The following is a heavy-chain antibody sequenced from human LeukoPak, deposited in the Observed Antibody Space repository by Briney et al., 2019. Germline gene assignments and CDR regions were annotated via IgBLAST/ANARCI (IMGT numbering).Heavy chain of an antibody. Sequence: GASVKVSCKASGYTFTSYYMHWVRQAPGQGLEWMGIINPSGGSTSYAQKFQGRVTMTTDTSTSTAYMELRSLRSDDTAVYYCASEGGIAVAGTMGYWGQGTLVTVSS. CDR2: INPSGGST. V-gene: IGHV1-46*01. CDR3: ASEGGIAVAGTMGY. D-gene: IGHD6-19*01. J-gene: IGHJ4*02. CDR1: GYTFTSYY.